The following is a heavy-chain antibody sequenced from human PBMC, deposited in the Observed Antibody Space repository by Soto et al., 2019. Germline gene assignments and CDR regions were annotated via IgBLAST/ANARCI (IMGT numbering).Heavy chain of an antibody. J-gene: IGHJ5*02. CDR2: IASVGGTR. CDR3: ARDRGLGGSRWWFDP. CDR1: GGTFSRYA. Sequence: QLVQSGAEARKPGSSVKVSCMAAGGTFSRYAFSWIRQAPGQGLEWMGGIASVGGTRNCARKFRDRVTIVVDKITNTTYMELASLRSEDTAVYFCARDRGLGGSRWWFDPWGQGTLVIVSS. D-gene: IGHD1-26*01. V-gene: IGHV1-69*06.